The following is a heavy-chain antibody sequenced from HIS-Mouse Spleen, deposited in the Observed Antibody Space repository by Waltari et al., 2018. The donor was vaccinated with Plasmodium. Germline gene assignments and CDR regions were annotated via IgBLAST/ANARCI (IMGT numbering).Heavy chain of an antibody. V-gene: IGHV1-18*01. CDR2: ISPYNGNT. Sequence: QVPLVPSGAEVKKPGASGMVSCRASGYTFPNSGISWVRQAPGQGLEWMGWISPYNGNTHFAQKLQGRVTMTTDTSTSTAYMELRSLRSDDTAVYYCARGSAGDAFDIWGQGTMVTVSS. J-gene: IGHJ3*02. D-gene: IGHD6-19*01. CDR3: ARGSAGDAFDI. CDR1: GYTFPNSG.